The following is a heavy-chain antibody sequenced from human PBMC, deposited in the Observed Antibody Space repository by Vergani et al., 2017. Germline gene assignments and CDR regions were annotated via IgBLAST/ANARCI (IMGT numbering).Heavy chain of an antibody. CDR2: ISAYNGNT. V-gene: IGHV1-18*04. CDR3: ARDPDIVVVPAAPYYYYCYGMDV. CDR1: GYTFTSYG. D-gene: IGHD2-2*01. Sequence: QVQLVQSGAEVKKPGASVKVSCKASGYTFTSYGISWVRQAPGQGLEWMGWISAYNGNTNYAQKLQGIVTMTTDTSTSTAYMELRSLRSDDTAVYYCARDPDIVVVPAAPYYYYCYGMDVWGQGTTVTVSS. J-gene: IGHJ6*02.